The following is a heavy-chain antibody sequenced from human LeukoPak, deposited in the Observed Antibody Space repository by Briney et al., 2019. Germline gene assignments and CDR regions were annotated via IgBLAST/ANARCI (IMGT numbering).Heavy chain of an antibody. J-gene: IGHJ1*01. CDR2: IYYSGST. CDR3: ATLRYCGGGSCFPKYFQH. CDR1: GGSINSYY. V-gene: IGHV4-59*08. D-gene: IGHD2-15*01. Sequence: PSETLSLTCTVSGGSINSYYWSWIRQPPGKGLEWIGYIYYSGSTNYNPSLKSRVTISVDTSKNQFSLKLSSVTAADTAVYYCATLRYCGGGSCFPKYFQHWGQDTLVTVSS.